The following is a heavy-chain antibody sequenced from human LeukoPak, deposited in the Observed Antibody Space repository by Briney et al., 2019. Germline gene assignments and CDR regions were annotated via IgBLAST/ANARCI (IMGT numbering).Heavy chain of an antibody. V-gene: IGHV4-59*01. CDR3: ARVYYSSSYDYWYFDL. Sequence: SETLSLTCTVSGGSMNQYYWSWIRQPPGKGLEWIGYIYYSGSTNYNPSLKSRVTISVDTSKNQFSLKLTSVTAADTAVYYCARVYYSSSYDYWYFDLWGRGTLVTVSS. CDR2: IYYSGST. CDR1: GGSMNQYY. J-gene: IGHJ2*01. D-gene: IGHD6-13*01.